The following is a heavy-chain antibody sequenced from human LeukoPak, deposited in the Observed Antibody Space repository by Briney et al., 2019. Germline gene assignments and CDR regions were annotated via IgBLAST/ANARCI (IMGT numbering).Heavy chain of an antibody. CDR2: LSGSGGST. D-gene: IGHD3-10*01. CDR1: GFPFSDYA. CDR3: AKDGFMVRPVIPRFFDG. J-gene: IGHJ4*02. Sequence: GGSLRLSCAASGFPFSDYAMTWVRQAPGKGLEWVSTLSGSGGSTFYADSVKGRFIISRDNSKNTVYLQMSSLRVVDTAVYYCAKDGFMVRPVIPRFFDGWGQGTLVTVSS. V-gene: IGHV3-23*01.